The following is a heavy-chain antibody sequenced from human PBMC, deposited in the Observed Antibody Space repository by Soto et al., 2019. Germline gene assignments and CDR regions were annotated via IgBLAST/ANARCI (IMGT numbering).Heavy chain of an antibody. CDR3: ATLTTVTKPPDYYYYYGMDV. Sequence: SVKVSCKASGGTFSSFAISWVRQAPGQGLEWMGGIIPIFGTANYAQKFQGRVTITADEPTSTAYMELSSLRSEDTAVYYCATLTTVTKPPDYYYYYGMDVWGQGTTVTASS. CDR2: IIPIFGTA. CDR1: GGTFSSFA. D-gene: IGHD4-4*01. J-gene: IGHJ6*02. V-gene: IGHV1-69*13.